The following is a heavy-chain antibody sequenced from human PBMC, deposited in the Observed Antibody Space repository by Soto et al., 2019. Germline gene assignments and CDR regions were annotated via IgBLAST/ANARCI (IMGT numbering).Heavy chain of an antibody. CDR1: GGTFSSYA. V-gene: IGHV1-69*05. CDR2: IIPIFGTA. Sequence: QVQLVQSGAEVKKPGSSVKVSCKASGGTFSSYAISWVRQAPGQGLEWMGGIIPIFGTANYAQKFQGRVTITXGEXTXTAYMELSSLRSEDTAVYYCARDPRMVAATSPYFDYWGQGTLVTVSS. J-gene: IGHJ4*02. CDR3: ARDPRMVAATSPYFDY. D-gene: IGHD2-15*01.